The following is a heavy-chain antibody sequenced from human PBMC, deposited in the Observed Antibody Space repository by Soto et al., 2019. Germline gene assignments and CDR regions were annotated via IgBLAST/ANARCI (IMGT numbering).Heavy chain of an antibody. V-gene: IGHV4-59*03. CDR1: GGYITSYK. Sequence: PSENLSLTCTVCGGYITSYKGSWILQLPGKGLEWTAYTSYTGNTNYNPSLQSRIAISMDTSKNQLSLKLTSMTAAEPAVYFHAEDGQPGFSHYFDPWRQGALVTVSS. CDR3: AEDGQPGFSHYFDP. CDR2: TSYTGNT. D-gene: IGHD4-4*01. J-gene: IGHJ5*02.